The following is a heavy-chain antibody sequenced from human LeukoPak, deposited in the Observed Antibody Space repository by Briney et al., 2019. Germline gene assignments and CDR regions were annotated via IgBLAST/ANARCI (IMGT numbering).Heavy chain of an antibody. CDR2: IRTSSEGANYA. V-gene: IGHV3-48*02. CDR1: GFIFSDYP. CDR3: ARDQQYAFDY. J-gene: IGHJ4*02. D-gene: IGHD1/OR15-1a*01. Sequence: ARTLRLSCATSGFIFSDYPMNWVRQAPGKGLEGGSNIRTSSEGANYAIYADSVKGRVTFSRDAAKNTLYLHMHSLRDDDTAVYYCARDQQYAFDYWGQGILVTVAS.